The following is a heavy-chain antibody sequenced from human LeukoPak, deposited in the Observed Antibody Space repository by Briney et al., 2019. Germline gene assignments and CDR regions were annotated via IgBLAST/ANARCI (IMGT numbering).Heavy chain of an antibody. D-gene: IGHD6-13*01. V-gene: IGHV4-34*01. CDR2: INHSGST. CDR1: GGSFSGYY. Sequence: SETLSLTCAVYGGSFSGYYWSWIRQPPGKGLEWIGEINHSGSTNYNPSLKSRVTISVDTSKNQFSLKLSSVTAADTAVYYCARNGIAAAGIYRWFDPWGQGTLVTVSS. CDR3: ARNGIAAAGIYRWFDP. J-gene: IGHJ5*02.